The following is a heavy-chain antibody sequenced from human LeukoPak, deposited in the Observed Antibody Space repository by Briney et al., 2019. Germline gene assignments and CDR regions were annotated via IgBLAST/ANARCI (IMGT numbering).Heavy chain of an antibody. J-gene: IGHJ5*02. CDR2: ISSSSSTI. V-gene: IGHV3-48*01. CDR3: ARGKGYCSSTSCSYNWFDP. CDR1: GFTFSSYS. D-gene: IGHD2-2*01. Sequence: GGSLRLSCAASGFTFSSYSMNWVRQAPGKGLEWVSYISSSSSTIYYADSVKGRFTISRDNAKNSLYLQMNSLRAEDTAVYYCARGKGYCSSTSCSYNWFDPWGQGTLVTVSS.